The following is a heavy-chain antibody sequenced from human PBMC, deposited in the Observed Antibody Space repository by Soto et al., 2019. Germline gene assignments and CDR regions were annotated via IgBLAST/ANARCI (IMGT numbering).Heavy chain of an antibody. Sequence: GGSLRLSCAASGFTFSSYSMNWVRQAPRKGLEWVSYISSSSSTIYYADSVKGRFTISRDNAKNSLYLQMNSLRDEDTAVYYCARDNYDSSGYYQPFFDYWGQGTLVTVSS. V-gene: IGHV3-48*02. CDR2: ISSSSSTI. J-gene: IGHJ4*02. CDR1: GFTFSSYS. CDR3: ARDNYDSSGYYQPFFDY. D-gene: IGHD3-22*01.